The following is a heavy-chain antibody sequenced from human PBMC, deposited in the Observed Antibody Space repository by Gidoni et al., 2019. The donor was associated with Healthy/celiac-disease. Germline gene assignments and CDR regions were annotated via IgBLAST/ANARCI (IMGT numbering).Heavy chain of an antibody. V-gene: IGHV1-18*01. D-gene: IGHD3-3*01. J-gene: IGHJ3*02. CDR3: ARGTRITIFGVVIAGSNDAFDI. Sequence: QVQLVQSGAEVKKPGASVKVSCKASGYTFTSYGISWVRQAPGQGLEWMGWISAYNGNTNYAQKLQGRVTMTTDTSTSTAYMELRSLRSDDTAVYYCARGTRITIFGVVIAGSNDAFDIWGQGTMVTVSS. CDR1: GYTFTSYG. CDR2: ISAYNGNT.